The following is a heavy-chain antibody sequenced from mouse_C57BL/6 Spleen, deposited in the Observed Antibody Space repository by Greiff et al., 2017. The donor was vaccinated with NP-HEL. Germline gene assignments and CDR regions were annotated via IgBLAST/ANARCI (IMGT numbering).Heavy chain of an antibody. V-gene: IGHV14-3*01. D-gene: IGHD2-5*01. CDR1: GFNIKNTY. J-gene: IGHJ3*01. Sequence: EVQLQQSVAELVRPGASVKLSCTASGFNIKNTYMHWVKQRPEQGLEWIGRIDPANGNTKYAPKFQGKATITADTSSNTAYLQLSSLTSEDTANYYGAEGNYSNYVAWFAYWGQGTLVTVSA. CDR2: IDPANGNT. CDR3: AEGNYSNYVAWFAY.